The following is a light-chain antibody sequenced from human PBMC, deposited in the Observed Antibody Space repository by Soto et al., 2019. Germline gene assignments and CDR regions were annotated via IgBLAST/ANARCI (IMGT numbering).Light chain of an antibody. J-gene: IGKJ5*01. CDR1: ESVGSN. CDR3: LHYGGSPLT. CDR2: GAS. V-gene: IGKV3-20*01. Sequence: EIVMTQSPATLSVSPGERATLSCRASESVGSNLAWYQQKPGQAPRLLIHGASKRATGIPDRFSGSGSGTDFTLTIGRLEPGDFAVYYCLHYGGSPLTFGQGTRLEIK.